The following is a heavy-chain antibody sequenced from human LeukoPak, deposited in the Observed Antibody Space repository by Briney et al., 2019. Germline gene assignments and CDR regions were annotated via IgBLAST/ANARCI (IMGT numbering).Heavy chain of an antibody. V-gene: IGHV4-4*07. CDR3: ARDQTYYVSSGYYYVTYLQH. Sequence: NASETLSLTCTVSGASISSSYCTWIRQSAGEGLEWIGRMSSGGSTTYNPSFKGRVTMSLDTSKRQFSLNLSSVTAADTAVYYCARDQTYYVSSGYYYVTYLQHWGPGILVTVSS. CDR2: MSSGGST. J-gene: IGHJ1*01. D-gene: IGHD3-22*01. CDR1: GASISSSY.